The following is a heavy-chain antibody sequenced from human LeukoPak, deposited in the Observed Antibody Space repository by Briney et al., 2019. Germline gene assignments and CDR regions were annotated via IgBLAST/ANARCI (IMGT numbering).Heavy chain of an antibody. D-gene: IGHD2-15*01. CDR1: GYTFTSHW. J-gene: IGHJ4*02. CDR2: IDPSDSQT. CDR3: ARLTPPHYRSGASCYSKAPYDY. Sequence: GESLKISCKGSGYTFTSHWISWVRQMPGKGLEWMGTIDPSDSQTKYRPSFQGHVTISVDQSISTAYLQWSSLKASDTAIYYCARLTPPHYRSGASCYSKAPYDYWGQGILVTVSS. V-gene: IGHV5-10-1*01.